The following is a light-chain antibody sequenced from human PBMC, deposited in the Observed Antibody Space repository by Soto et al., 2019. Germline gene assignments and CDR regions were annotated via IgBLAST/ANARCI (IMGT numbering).Light chain of an antibody. CDR3: QQYNSYSIT. Sequence: DIQMTQSPSSLSASLGDRDTITCRASQSISSWLAWYQQKPGKAPKLLIYDASSLESGVPSRFSGSGSGTEFTLTISSLQPDDFATYYCQQYNSYSITFGQGTRLEIK. CDR2: DAS. J-gene: IGKJ5*01. CDR1: QSISSW. V-gene: IGKV1-5*01.